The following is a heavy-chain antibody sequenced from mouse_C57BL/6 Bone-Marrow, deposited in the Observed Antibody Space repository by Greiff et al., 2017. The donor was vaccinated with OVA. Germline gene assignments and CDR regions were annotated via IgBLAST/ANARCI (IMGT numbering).Heavy chain of an antibody. D-gene: IGHD1-1*01. J-gene: IGHJ3*01. CDR1: GYAFSSYW. CDR2: IYPGDGDT. Sequence: VKLQQSGAELVKPGASVKISCKASGYAFSSYWMNWVKQRPGKGLEWIGQIYPGDGDTNYNGKFKGKATLTADKSSSTAYMQLSSLTSEDSAVYFCARSLLLVGFAYWGQGTLVTVSA. CDR3: ARSLLLVGFAY. V-gene: IGHV1-80*01.